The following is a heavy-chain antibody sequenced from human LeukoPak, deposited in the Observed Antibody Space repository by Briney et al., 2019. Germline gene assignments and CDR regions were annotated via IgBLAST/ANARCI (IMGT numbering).Heavy chain of an antibody. J-gene: IGHJ4*02. CDR3: TRYILSGWDYFDY. D-gene: IGHD6-19*01. CDR1: GFTFGDYA. Sequence: GGSLRLSCTTSGFTFGDYAMSWVRQAPGKGLEWVGFVRRKAYGEKTEYAASVKGRFTISRDDSKSIAYLQMNSLKTEDTAVYYCTRYILSGWDYFDYWGQGTLVTVSS. V-gene: IGHV3-49*04. CDR2: VRRKAYGEKT.